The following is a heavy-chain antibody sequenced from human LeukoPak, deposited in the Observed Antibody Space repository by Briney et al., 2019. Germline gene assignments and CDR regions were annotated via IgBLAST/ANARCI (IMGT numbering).Heavy chain of an antibody. V-gene: IGHV4-34*01. CDR2: INHSGGT. J-gene: IGHJ3*02. CDR1: GGSFSGYY. CDR3: ARGGLRKAFDI. Sequence: PSETLSLTCAVYGGSFSGYYWSWIRQPPGKGLEWIGEINHSGGTNYNPSLKSRVTISVDTSKNQFSLKLSSVTAADTAVYYCARGGLRKAFDIWGQGTMVTVSS. D-gene: IGHD4-17*01.